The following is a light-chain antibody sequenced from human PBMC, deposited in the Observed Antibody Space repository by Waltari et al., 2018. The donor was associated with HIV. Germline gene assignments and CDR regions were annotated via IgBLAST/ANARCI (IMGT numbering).Light chain of an antibody. V-gene: IGKV3-20*01. CDR3: QHYGGSST. CDR1: QSVRSS. Sequence: EIVLTQSPGTLSLSLGERATLSCRASQSVRSSLAWYQQKPGQAPRLLISGASSRATGIPDRFSGSGSVTDFTLTINRLEPEDFAVYYCQHYGGSSTFGGGTKVEI. J-gene: IGKJ4*01. CDR2: GAS.